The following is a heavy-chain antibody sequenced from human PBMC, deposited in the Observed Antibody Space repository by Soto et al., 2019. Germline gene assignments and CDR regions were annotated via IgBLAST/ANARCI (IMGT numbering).Heavy chain of an antibody. CDR3: AKAGRLVINWFDP. V-gene: IGHV3-23*01. D-gene: IGHD2-21*01. J-gene: IGHJ5*02. CDR2: ITGNGGGT. CDR1: GFSFSNYA. Sequence: PGGSLRLSCAASGFSFSNYAMTWVRQAPGRGLEWVSSITGNGGGTFYADSVKGRFTISRDNSKDTLFLQMSSLRAEDTAVYYCAKAGRLVINWFDPWGQGTLVTVSS.